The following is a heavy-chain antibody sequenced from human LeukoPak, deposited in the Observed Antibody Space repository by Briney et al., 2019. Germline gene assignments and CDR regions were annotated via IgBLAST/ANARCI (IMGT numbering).Heavy chain of an antibody. CDR1: GGSISSGGYY. Sequence: PSETLSLTCTVSGGSISSGGYYWSWIRQPPGKGLEWIGYIYHSGSTYYNPSLKSRVTISVDRSKNQFSLKLSSVTAADTAVYYCARHIPRNTYYDILTGYYNADAFDIWGQGTMVTVSS. CDR3: ARHIPRNTYYDILTGYYNADAFDI. CDR2: IYHSGST. J-gene: IGHJ3*02. V-gene: IGHV4-30-2*01. D-gene: IGHD3-9*01.